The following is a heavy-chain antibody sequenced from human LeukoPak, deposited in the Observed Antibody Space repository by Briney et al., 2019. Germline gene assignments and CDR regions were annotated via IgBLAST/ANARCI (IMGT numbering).Heavy chain of an antibody. V-gene: IGHV4-59*08. D-gene: IGHD6-13*01. CDR2: IYYSGST. Sequence: PSETLSLTCTVSGGSISSHHWSWIRQPPGKGLEWIGYIYYSGSTNYKPSLKSRVTISVDTSKNQFSLKLTSVTAADTAMYYCARHLDIAASGTFDYWGQGTLVTVSS. CDR3: ARHLDIAASGTFDY. CDR1: GGSISSHH. J-gene: IGHJ4*02.